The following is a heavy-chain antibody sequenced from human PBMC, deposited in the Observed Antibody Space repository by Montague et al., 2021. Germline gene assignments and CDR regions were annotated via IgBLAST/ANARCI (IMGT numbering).Heavy chain of an antibody. J-gene: IGHJ4*02. CDR2: TSATGGGT. D-gene: IGHD6-13*01. Sequence: SLRLSCAASGFTFSGYAMSWVRQVPGKGLEWVSGTSATGGGTFYADSVEGRFIISRDNSKNTLFLQMNSLRADDTAVYYCAKNRAAPGRSSFDYWGQGTLVTVSS. V-gene: IGHV3-23*01. CDR3: AKNRAAPGRSSFDY. CDR1: GFTFSGYA.